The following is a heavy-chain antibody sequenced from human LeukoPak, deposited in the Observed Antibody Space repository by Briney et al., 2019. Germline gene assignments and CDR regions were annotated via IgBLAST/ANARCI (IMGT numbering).Heavy chain of an antibody. D-gene: IGHD2-2*01. V-gene: IGHV3-9*01. CDR3: AKVAQYCSSTSCHMAYFDY. Sequence: GGSLRLYCAASGFTFSCYSMMWVRQAPGKGLEGGSGIGWNSGSIGYADSVKGRFTISRDNAKNSLYLQRKSLRAEDAALYYCAKVAQYCSSTSCHMAYFDYWGQGTLVRVSS. CDR1: GFTFSCYS. J-gene: IGHJ4*02. CDR2: IGWNSGSI.